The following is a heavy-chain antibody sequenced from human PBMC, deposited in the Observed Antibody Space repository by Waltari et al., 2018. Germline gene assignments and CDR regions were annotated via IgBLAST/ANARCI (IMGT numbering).Heavy chain of an antibody. CDR2: ISYDGSNK. CDR1: GFTFSSYA. Sequence: QVQLVESGGGVVQPGRSLRLSCAASGFTFSSYAMHWVRQAPGKGLEWVAVISYDGSNKYYADSVKGRFTSSRDNSKNTLYLQMNSLGAEDTAVYDCARGGYYDFWSGYYSPGSGFDYWGQGTLVTVSS. D-gene: IGHD3-3*01. CDR3: ARGGYYDFWSGYYSPGSGFDY. J-gene: IGHJ4*02. V-gene: IGHV3-30*01.